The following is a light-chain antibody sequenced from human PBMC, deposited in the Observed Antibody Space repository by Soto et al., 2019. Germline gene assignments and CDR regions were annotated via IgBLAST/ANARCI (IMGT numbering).Light chain of an antibody. Sequence: EIVLTQSPGTLSLSPGDRGTLSCRASQSVANNYLAWYQQKPGQAPRLLIYGASNRASGTPDRFSGRGSGTDFTLTISSQELEECAVYHCQQYGSSPATFGQGTKLEIK. V-gene: IGKV3-20*01. CDR2: GAS. J-gene: IGKJ2*01. CDR3: QQYGSSPAT. CDR1: QSVANNY.